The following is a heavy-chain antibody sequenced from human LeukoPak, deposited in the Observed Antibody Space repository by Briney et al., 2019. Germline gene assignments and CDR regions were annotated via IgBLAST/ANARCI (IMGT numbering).Heavy chain of an antibody. CDR1: GGSFSGYY. CDR3: AGLLSSRSDY. V-gene: IGHV4-34*01. CDR2: INHSGST. J-gene: IGHJ4*02. Sequence: PSETLSLTCAVYGGSFSGYYWSWIRQPPGKGLEWIGEINHSGSTNYNPSLKSRVTISVDTSKNQFSLKLSSVTAADTAVYYCAGLLSSRSDYWGQGTLVTVSS. D-gene: IGHD6-6*01.